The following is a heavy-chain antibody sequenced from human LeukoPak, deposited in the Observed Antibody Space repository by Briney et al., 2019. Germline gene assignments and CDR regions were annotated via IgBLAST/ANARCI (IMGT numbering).Heavy chain of an antibody. Sequence: PGGSLRLSCAASGFIFGGYAMHWVCQAPGKGVQWLAVISYDGGKTYYADAVGGRFTISRDNSKSTVYLEINSLRSEDTAIYYCAREFNDFRSGSQLEYWGQGTLVTVSS. V-gene: IGHV3-30-3*01. J-gene: IGHJ4*02. CDR2: ISYDGGKT. D-gene: IGHD3-3*01. CDR3: AREFNDFRSGSQLEY. CDR1: GFIFGGYA.